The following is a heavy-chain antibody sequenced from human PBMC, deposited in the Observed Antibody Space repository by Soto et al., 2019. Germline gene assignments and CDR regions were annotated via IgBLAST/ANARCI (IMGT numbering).Heavy chain of an antibody. CDR3: ARDVMSVDGSADY. Sequence: GGSLRLSCTACALTVRSNDITWVRQAPWKGLEWVSTISSDGGTYYTDSVKGRFAISRDNSKNTLYLQMNSLTGEDTAVYYCARDVMSVDGSADYWGQGT. V-gene: IGHV3-53*01. CDR1: ALTVRSND. D-gene: IGHD6-19*01. J-gene: IGHJ4*02. CDR2: ISSDGGT.